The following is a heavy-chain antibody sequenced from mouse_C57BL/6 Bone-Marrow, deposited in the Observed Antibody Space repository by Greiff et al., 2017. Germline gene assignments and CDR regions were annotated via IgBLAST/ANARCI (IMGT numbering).Heavy chain of an antibody. D-gene: IGHD3-2*02. CDR3: AREGAQAYFDY. Sequence: EVHLVESGGDLVKPGGSLKLSCAASGFTFSSYGMSWVRQTPDKRLEWVATISSGGSYTYYPASVKGRSTISRDNAKSTLYLQMSSLKSEDTAMYYCAREGAQAYFDYWGQGTTLTVSS. CDR1: GFTFSSYG. V-gene: IGHV5-6*01. CDR2: ISSGGSYT. J-gene: IGHJ2*01.